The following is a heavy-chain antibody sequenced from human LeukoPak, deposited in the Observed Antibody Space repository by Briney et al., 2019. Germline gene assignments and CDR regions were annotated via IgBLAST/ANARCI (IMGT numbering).Heavy chain of an antibody. D-gene: IGHD4-23*01. CDR1: GFTFNTYA. Sequence: PGGSLRPSCAASGFTFNTYAMHWVRQAPGKGLEWVAVISNDGIKKDYTDSVKGRFTISRNNSKNTLYLEMISLRAEDTAVYYCARGARKGDDYGGFFDYWGQGTLVTVSS. CDR3: ARGARKGDDYGGFFDY. J-gene: IGHJ4*02. CDR2: ISNDGIKK. V-gene: IGHV3-30*04.